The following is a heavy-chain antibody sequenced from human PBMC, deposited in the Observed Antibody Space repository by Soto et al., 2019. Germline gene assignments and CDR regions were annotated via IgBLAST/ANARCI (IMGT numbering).Heavy chain of an antibody. CDR1: GGSISSSSYY. CDR2: IYYSGST. D-gene: IGHD4-4*01. Sequence: SETLSLTCTVSGGSISSSSYYWGWIRQPPGKGLEWIGSIYYSGSTYYNPSLKSRVTISVDTSKNQFPLKLSSVTAADTAVYYCARQIDYSNYPPLWYYYYGMDVWGQGTTVTVSS. CDR3: ARQIDYSNYPPLWYYYYGMDV. J-gene: IGHJ6*02. V-gene: IGHV4-39*01.